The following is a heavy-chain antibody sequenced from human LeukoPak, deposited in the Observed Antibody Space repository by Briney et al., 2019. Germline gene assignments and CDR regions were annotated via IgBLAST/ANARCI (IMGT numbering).Heavy chain of an antibody. CDR2: INSDGSST. D-gene: IGHD6-13*01. Sequence: GGSLRLSCAAPGFAFSSYWMHWVRQAPGKGLVWVSRINSDGSSTSYADSVKGRFTISRDNAKNTLYLQMNSLRAEDTAVYYCARAPSWAAAGTGNWFDPWGQGTLVTVSS. CDR3: ARAPSWAAAGTGNWFDP. J-gene: IGHJ5*02. CDR1: GFAFSSYW. V-gene: IGHV3-74*01.